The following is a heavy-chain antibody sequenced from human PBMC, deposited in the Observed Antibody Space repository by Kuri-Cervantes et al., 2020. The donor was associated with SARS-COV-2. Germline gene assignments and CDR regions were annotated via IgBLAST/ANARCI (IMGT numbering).Heavy chain of an antibody. J-gene: IGHJ4*02. V-gene: IGHV3-30-3*01. D-gene: IGHD6-13*01. CDR1: GFTFSSYA. CDR2: ISYDGSNK. Sequence: GESLKISYAASGFTFSSYAMHWVRQAPGKGLEWVAVISYDGSNKYYADSVKGRFTISRDNSKNTLYLQMNSLRAEDTAVYYCARDSVMPRTWGVISSWRGVDYWGQGTLVTVSS. CDR3: ARDSVMPRTWGVISSWRGVDY.